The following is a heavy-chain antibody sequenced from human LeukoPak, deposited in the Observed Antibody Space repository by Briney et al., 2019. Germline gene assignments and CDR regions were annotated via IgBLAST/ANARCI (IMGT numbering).Heavy chain of an antibody. V-gene: IGHV3-21*01. CDR3: ARAPARMGGYFDY. D-gene: IGHD1-26*01. CDR2: ISISSSYI. Sequence: GGSLRLSFAASGFTLSSYSMNWFRQAPGKGREGVSSISISSSYIYYADSVKGRFTISRDNAKNSLYLQMNSLRAEDTAVYYCARAPARMGGYFDYWGQGTLVTVSS. J-gene: IGHJ4*02. CDR1: GFTLSSYS.